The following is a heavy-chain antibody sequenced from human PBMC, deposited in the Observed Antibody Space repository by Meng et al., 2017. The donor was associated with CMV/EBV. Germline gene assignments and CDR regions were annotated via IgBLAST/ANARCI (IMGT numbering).Heavy chain of an antibody. Sequence: GGSLRLSCAASGFTFDDYAMHWVRQAPGEGLEWVSGISWNSGSIGYADSVKGRFTISRDNAKNSLYLQMNSLRAEDTALYYCATDRGSRSAAIINAFDIWGQGTMVTVSS. CDR2: ISWNSGSI. J-gene: IGHJ3*02. V-gene: IGHV3-9*01. CDR3: ATDRGSRSAAIINAFDI. CDR1: GFTFDDYA. D-gene: IGHD2-2*01.